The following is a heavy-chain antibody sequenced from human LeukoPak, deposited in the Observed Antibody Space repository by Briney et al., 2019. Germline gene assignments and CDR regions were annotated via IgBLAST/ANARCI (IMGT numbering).Heavy chain of an antibody. CDR2: IYYSGGT. V-gene: IGHV4-39*07. Sequence: SETLSLTCTVSGGSISSTSYYWGWIRQPPGKGLEWIGSIYYSGGTYYNPSLKSRVTISVDTSKNQFSLKLSFVTAADTAVYYCARGLRGYYDSSGYYVSSPLTPPDYWGQGTLVTVSS. D-gene: IGHD3-22*01. CDR1: GGSISSTSYY. CDR3: ARGLRGYYDSSGYYVSSPLTPPDY. J-gene: IGHJ4*02.